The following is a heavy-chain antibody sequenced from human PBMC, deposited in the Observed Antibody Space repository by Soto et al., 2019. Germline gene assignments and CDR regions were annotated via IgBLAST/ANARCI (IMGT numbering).Heavy chain of an antibody. J-gene: IGHJ6*03. V-gene: IGHV2-26*01. D-gene: IGHD3-3*01. CDR2: IFSNDEK. CDR1: GFSLSNARMG. CDR3: ARARITIFRVGSYYYYYMDV. Sequence: QVTLKESGPVLVKPTETLTLTCTVSGFSLSNARMGVSWIRQPPGKALEWLAHIFSNDEKSYSTSLKSRLTISKYTSKSQVVLTMTNMDPLDTATYYCARARITIFRVGSYYYYYMDVWGKGTTVTVSS.